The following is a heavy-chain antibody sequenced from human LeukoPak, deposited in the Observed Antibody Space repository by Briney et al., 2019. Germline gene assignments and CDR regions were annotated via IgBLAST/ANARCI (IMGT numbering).Heavy chain of an antibody. J-gene: IGHJ5*02. CDR1: GFTFSSYA. CDR2: ISGSGGST. V-gene: IGHV3-23*01. CDR3: AKYCSGGSCYNNRFDP. Sequence: GGSLRLSCAASGFTFSSYAMSWVRQAPGKGLEWVSAISGSGGSTYYADSVKGRFTISRDNSKNTLYLQMNSLRAEDTAVYYCAKYCSGGSCYNNRFDPWGQGTLVTVSS. D-gene: IGHD2-15*01.